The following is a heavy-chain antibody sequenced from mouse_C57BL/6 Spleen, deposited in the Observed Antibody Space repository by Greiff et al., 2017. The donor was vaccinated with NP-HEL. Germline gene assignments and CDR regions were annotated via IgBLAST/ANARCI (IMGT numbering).Heavy chain of an antibody. CDR2: ISSGGSYT. CDR3: ASLYYGRGDYYFDY. D-gene: IGHD1-1*01. Sequence: EVQGVESGGDLVKPGGSLKLSCAASGFTFSSYGMSWVRQTPDKRLEWVATISSGGSYTYYPDSVKGRFTISRDNAKNTLYLQMSSLKSEDTAMYYCASLYYGRGDYYFDYWGQGTTLTVSS. J-gene: IGHJ2*01. V-gene: IGHV5-6*01. CDR1: GFTFSSYG.